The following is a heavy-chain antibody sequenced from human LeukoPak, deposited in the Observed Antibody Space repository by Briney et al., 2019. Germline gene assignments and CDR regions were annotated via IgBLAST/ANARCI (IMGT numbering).Heavy chain of an antibody. CDR2: ITPTFGIA. J-gene: IGHJ4*02. D-gene: IGHD2-15*01. Sequence: SVKVSCKASGGTFSSHAISWVRQAPGQGLEWMGRITPTFGIANNAQKCQGRVTITADKSTSTAYMELSSLRSEDTAVYYCARVAAGNFDSWGQGTLVTVSS. CDR3: ARVAAGNFDS. V-gene: IGHV1-69*04. CDR1: GGTFSSHA.